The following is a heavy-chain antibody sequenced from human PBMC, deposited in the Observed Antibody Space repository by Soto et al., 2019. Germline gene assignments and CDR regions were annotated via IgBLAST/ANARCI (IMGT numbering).Heavy chain of an antibody. CDR1: GGSISSYY. CDR3: ARVPYYYGSGSYYT. CDR2: IYYSGST. J-gene: IGHJ4*02. V-gene: IGHV4-59*08. Sequence: PSETLSLTCTVSGGSISSYYWSWIRQPPGKGLEWIGYIYYSGSTNYNPSLKSRVTISVDTSKNQFSLKLSSVTAADTAVYYCARVPYYYGSGSYYTWGQETLVTVSS. D-gene: IGHD3-10*01.